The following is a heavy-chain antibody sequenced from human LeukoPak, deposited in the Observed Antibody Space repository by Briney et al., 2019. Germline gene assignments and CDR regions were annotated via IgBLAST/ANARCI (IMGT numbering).Heavy chain of an antibody. J-gene: IGHJ4*02. Sequence: GGSLRLSCAASGFTLSSYSMNWVRQAPAKGLEWISYISASSSTIYYADSVKGRFTISRDNAKNSLYLHMNSLRAEDTAVYYCTRAVTSSGYGPDYWGQGTLVTVSS. CDR3: TRAVTSSGYGPDY. CDR1: GFTLSSYS. D-gene: IGHD5-12*01. V-gene: IGHV3-48*01. CDR2: ISASSSTI.